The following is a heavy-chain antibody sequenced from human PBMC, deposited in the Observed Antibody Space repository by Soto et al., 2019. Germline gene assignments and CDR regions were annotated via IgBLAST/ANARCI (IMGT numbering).Heavy chain of an antibody. D-gene: IGHD6-13*01. J-gene: IGHJ4*02. CDR1: GYTFTSYG. V-gene: IGHV1-18*01. CDR2: ISASNGNT. Sequence: QVQLVQSGAEVKKPGASVKVSCKASGYTFTSYGISWVRQAPGQGLEWMGWISASNGNTNYAQKLQGRVTMTTDTSTSTAYMELRSLRSDDTAVYYCARDPILQSIAAAGDFDYWGQGTLVTVSS. CDR3: ARDPILQSIAAAGDFDY.